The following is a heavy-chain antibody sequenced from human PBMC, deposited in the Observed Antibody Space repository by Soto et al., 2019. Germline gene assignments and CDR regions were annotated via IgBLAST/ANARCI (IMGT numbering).Heavy chain of an antibody. CDR3: TKGAYGDYVGFDP. CDR2: ITGSGVTT. Sequence: EVQLLESGGGLVQPGGSLRLSCAASGFTFSNNAMSWVRQAPGKGLDWVSTITGSGVTTYYADSVKGRFTISRDNSKNTLYLEMNRLRAEDTAVYYCTKGAYGDYVGFDPWGQGTLVTVSS. D-gene: IGHD4-17*01. J-gene: IGHJ5*02. V-gene: IGHV3-23*01. CDR1: GFTFSNNA.